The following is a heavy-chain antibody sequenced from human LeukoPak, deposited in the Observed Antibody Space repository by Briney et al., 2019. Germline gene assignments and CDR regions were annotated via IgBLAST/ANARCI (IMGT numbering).Heavy chain of an antibody. CDR1: GYTFTSYD. D-gene: IGHD5-18*01. Sequence: ASVKVSCKASGYTFTSYDINWVRQATGQGLEWMGWMNPNSGNTGYAQKFQGRVTVTRNTSISTAYMELSSLRSEDTAVYYCARVWVEWIQLWFKTGYYYGMDVWGQGTTVTVSS. V-gene: IGHV1-8*01. CDR2: MNPNSGNT. CDR3: ARVWVEWIQLWFKTGYYYGMDV. J-gene: IGHJ6*02.